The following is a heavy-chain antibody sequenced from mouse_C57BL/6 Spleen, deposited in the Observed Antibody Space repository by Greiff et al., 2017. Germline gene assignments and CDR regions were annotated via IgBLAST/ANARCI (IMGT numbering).Heavy chain of an antibody. CDR3: ARSGHLLYYAMDY. CDR2: IYPGDGDT. D-gene: IGHD2-1*01. Sequence: QVHVKQSGPELVKPGASVKISCKASGYAFSSSWMNWVQQRPGKGLEWIGRIYPGDGDTNYNGKFKGKATLTADKSSSTAYMQLSSLTSEDSAVYFGARSGHLLYYAMDYWGQGTSVTVSS. CDR1: GYAFSSSW. J-gene: IGHJ4*01. V-gene: IGHV1-82*01.